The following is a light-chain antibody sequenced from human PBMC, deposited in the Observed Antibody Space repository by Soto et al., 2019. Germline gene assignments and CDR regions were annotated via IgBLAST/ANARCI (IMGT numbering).Light chain of an antibody. Sequence: EIVLTHSPGTLSLSPWERATLSCRASQSVSSSDLAWYQQKPGQAPRLLIYGALSRATGIPDRFSGSGSGTDFTLTISSLEPEDFAVYYCQQRSNWPPSWTFGQGTKVDIK. CDR1: QSVSSSD. V-gene: IGKV3D-20*02. J-gene: IGKJ1*01. CDR2: GAL. CDR3: QQRSNWPPSWT.